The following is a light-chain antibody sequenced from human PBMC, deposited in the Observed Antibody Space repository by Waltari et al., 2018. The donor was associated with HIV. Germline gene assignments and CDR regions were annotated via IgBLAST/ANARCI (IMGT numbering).Light chain of an antibody. V-gene: IGKV4-1*01. CDR1: QSVLYSSNNNNY. J-gene: IGKJ2*01. CDR2: WAS. CDR3: QQYYSTPRT. Sequence: DIVMTQSPDSLAVSLGARAPINCKSSQSVLYSSNNNNYLAWYQQKPGQPPKLLIYWASTRESGVPDRFSGSGSGTDFTLTISSLQAEDVAVYYCQQYYSTPRTFGQGTKLEIK.